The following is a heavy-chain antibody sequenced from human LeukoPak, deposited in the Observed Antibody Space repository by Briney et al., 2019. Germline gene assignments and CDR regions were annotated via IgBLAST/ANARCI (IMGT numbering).Heavy chain of an antibody. J-gene: IGHJ6*03. CDR1: GGSISRGGYY. Sequence: SETLSLTCTVSGGSISRGGYYWSWIRQHPGKGLEWIGYIYYSGSTYYNTSLKSRVTISVDTSKNQFSLKLSSVTAADTAVYYCARESYDYYGSGSLLDDLHAYYYYYMDVWGKGTTVTVSS. CDR3: ARESYDYYGSGSLLDDLHAYYYYYMDV. D-gene: IGHD3-10*01. V-gene: IGHV4-31*03. CDR2: IYYSGST.